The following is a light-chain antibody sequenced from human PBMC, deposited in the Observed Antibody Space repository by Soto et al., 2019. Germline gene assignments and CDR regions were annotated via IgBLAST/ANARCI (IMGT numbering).Light chain of an antibody. CDR1: QSVGHK. V-gene: IGKV3-15*01. CDR2: DAS. CDR3: QQYDNWPPIT. Sequence: IVMTQSPATLSVSPGEGVTLSCRASQSVGHKLAWYQQRPGQGPRLLIFDASTRDPGVPARFSGGGSGTDFTLSISSLQSADSAVYFCQQYDNWPPITFGGGTKLEIK. J-gene: IGKJ4*01.